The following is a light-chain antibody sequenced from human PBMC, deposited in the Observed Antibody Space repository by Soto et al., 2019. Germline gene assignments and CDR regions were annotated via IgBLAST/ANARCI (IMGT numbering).Light chain of an antibody. CDR2: QDI. V-gene: IGLV6-57*04. J-gene: IGLJ2*01. CDR3: QSYDTSNHVV. CDR1: SGSIASRY. Sequence: NFMLTQPHSVSGSPGKTVTISCTRSSGSIASRYVQWYQQRPGSAPTTVIYQDIRRPSGVPDRFSGSIDTSSNSASLDISGLKTEEEADYYCQSYDTSNHVVFGGGTQLTVL.